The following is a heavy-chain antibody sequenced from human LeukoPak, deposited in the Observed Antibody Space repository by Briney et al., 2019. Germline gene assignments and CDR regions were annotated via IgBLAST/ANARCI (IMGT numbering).Heavy chain of an antibody. V-gene: IGHV3-15*01. CDR1: GFTFSNAC. D-gene: IGHD3-9*01. J-gene: IGHJ4*02. CDR3: TTTPSVGFDWSDY. CDR2: VKSKTDSRTT. Sequence: GGSLRLSCAASGFTFSNACMSWVRQAPGKGWEGVGRVKSKTDSRTTAYAAAVKGTSTISRDDSKHTLYLQMNSLKTEDTAVYYCTTTPSVGFDWSDYWGQGTLVTVSS.